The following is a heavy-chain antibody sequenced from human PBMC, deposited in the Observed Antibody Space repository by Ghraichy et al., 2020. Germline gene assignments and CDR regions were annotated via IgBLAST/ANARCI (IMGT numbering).Heavy chain of an antibody. CDR3: ARGGGGSSWYVYFDY. CDR1: GFTFSSYA. CDR2: ISYDGSNK. V-gene: IGHV3-30*04. J-gene: IGHJ4*02. D-gene: IGHD6-13*01. Sequence: GGSLRLSCAASGFTFSSYAMHWVRQAPGKGLEWVAVISYDGSNKYYADSVKGRFTISRDNSKNTLYLQMNSLRAEDTTVYYCARGGGGSSWYVYFDYWGQGTLVTVSS.